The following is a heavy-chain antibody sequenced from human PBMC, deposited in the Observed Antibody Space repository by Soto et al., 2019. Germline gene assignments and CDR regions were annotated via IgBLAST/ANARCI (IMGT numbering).Heavy chain of an antibody. V-gene: IGHV3-53*04. CDR3: ARDDFANYGGGYYYYYMDV. Sequence: GGSLRLSCAASGFTVSSNYMSWVRQAPGKGLEWVSVIYSGGSTYYADSVKGRFTISRHNSKNTLYLQMNSLRAEDTAVYYCARDDFANYGGGYYYYYMDVWGKGTTVTVSS. CDR1: GFTVSSNY. CDR2: IYSGGST. D-gene: IGHD3-10*01. J-gene: IGHJ6*03.